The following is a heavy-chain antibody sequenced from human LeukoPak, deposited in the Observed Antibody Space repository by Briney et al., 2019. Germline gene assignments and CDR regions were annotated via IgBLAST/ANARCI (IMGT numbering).Heavy chain of an antibody. CDR2: IYSGGST. CDR1: GFTVSSNY. CDR3: ARVPETPGQEYQPYYFDY. J-gene: IGHJ4*02. V-gene: IGHV3-66*02. Sequence: GGSLRLSCAASGFTVSSNYMSWVRQAPGKGLEWVSVIYSGGSTYYADSAKGRFTISRDNSKNTLYLQMNSLRAEDTAVYYCARVPETPGQEYQPYYFDYWGQGTLVTVSS. D-gene: IGHD2-2*01.